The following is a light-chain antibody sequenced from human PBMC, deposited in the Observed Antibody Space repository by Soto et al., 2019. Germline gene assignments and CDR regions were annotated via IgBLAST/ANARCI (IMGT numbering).Light chain of an antibody. CDR3: QQYNSYSWT. J-gene: IGKJ1*01. V-gene: IGKV1-5*03. CDR2: KAS. CDR1: QTISSW. Sequence: DIQMTQSPSTLSGSVGDRVTITCRASQTISSWLAWYQQKPGKAPKLLIYKASTLKSGVPSRFSGSGSGTEFSLTISNLQPDDFATYYCQQYNSYSWTFGQGTKVDI.